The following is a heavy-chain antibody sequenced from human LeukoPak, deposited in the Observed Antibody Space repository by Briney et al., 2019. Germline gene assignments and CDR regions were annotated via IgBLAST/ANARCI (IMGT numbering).Heavy chain of an antibody. CDR2: FDPEDGET. CDR3: ATQEITMVRGVGMDV. V-gene: IGHV1-24*01. J-gene: IGHJ6*02. CDR1: GYTLTELS. Sequence: ASVKVSCKVSGYTLTELSMHWVRQAPGKGLEWMGGFDPEDGETIYAQKFQGRVTMTEDTSTDTAYMELSSLRSVDTAVYYCATQEITMVRGVGMDVWGQGTTVTVSS. D-gene: IGHD3-10*01.